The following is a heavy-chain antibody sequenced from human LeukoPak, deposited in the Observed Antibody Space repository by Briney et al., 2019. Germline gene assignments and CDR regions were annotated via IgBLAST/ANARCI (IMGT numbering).Heavy chain of an antibody. CDR1: GYSFTSYW. CDR3: ARQAAPVAKYFQF. CDR2: IYPGDSDT. J-gene: IGHJ1*01. V-gene: IGHV5-51*01. Sequence: GESLKISCKGSGYSFTSYWIGWVRQLPGKGLEWPGIIYPGDSDTRYSPSFHGQVTISADKSIGTAYLQWSSLKASDTAMYYCARQAAPVAKYFQFSGQGTLVTVSS. D-gene: IGHD6-13*01.